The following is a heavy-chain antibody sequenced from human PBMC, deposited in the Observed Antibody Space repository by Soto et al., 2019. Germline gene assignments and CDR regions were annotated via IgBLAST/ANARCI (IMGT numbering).Heavy chain of an antibody. Sequence: GESLKISCKGSGYSFTSYWIGWVRQMPVKGLEWMGIIYPGDSDTRYSPSFQGQVTISADKSISTAYLQWSSLKASDTAMYYCASGENYYYYGMDVWGQGTTVTVSS. CDR3: ASGENYYYYGMDV. V-gene: IGHV5-51*01. CDR1: GYSFTSYW. CDR2: IYPGDSDT. J-gene: IGHJ6*02.